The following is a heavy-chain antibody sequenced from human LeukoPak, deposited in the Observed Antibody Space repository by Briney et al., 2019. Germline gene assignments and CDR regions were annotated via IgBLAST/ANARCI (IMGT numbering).Heavy chain of an antibody. CDR3: ARDLLAGTGDP. Sequence: GGSLRLSCAASGFTFSSYAMHWVRQAPGKGLEWVAVISYDGSNKYYADSVKGRFTISRDNAKNTLYLQVDSLRAEDTAVYYCARDLLAGTGDPWGQGTLVTVSS. V-gene: IGHV3-30-3*01. CDR2: ISYDGSNK. CDR1: GFTFSSYA. J-gene: IGHJ5*02. D-gene: IGHD3-10*01.